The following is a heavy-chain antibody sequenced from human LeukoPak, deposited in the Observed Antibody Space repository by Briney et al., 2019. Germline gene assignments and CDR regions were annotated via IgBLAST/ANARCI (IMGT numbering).Heavy chain of an antibody. CDR1: GGSISSYY. CDR2: IYTSGST. D-gene: IGHD1-26*01. CDR3: ARDRSGSYYY. V-gene: IGHV4-4*07. Sequence: SETLSLTCTVSGGSISSYYWSWIRQPAGKGLDWIGRIYTSGSTNYNPSLKSRVTMSVDTSKNQFSLKLSSVTAADTAVYYCARDRSGSYYYWGQGTLVTVSS. J-gene: IGHJ4*02.